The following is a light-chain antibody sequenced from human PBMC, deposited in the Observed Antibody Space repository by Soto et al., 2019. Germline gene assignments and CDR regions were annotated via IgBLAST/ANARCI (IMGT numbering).Light chain of an antibody. CDR3: LQYQSYWT. J-gene: IGKJ1*01. V-gene: IGKV1-5*03. CDR1: QSISRQ. Sequence: DIQMTQSPSTLSASVGDRVSITCRASQSISRQLAWYQQKPGKAPNLLIYQASNLETGVPSRFTGSGSATEFTLTISRLPPDDVATYYCLQYQSYWTFGQGTKVEVK. CDR2: QAS.